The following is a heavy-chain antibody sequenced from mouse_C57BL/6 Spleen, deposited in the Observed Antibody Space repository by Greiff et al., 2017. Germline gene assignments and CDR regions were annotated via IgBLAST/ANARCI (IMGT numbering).Heavy chain of an antibody. CDR3: ARRYYDGYLFAY. D-gene: IGHD2-3*01. Sequence: QVQLQQSGAELVKPGASVKISCKASGYAFSSYWMNWVKQRPGKGLEWIGQIYPGDGDTNYNGKFKGKATLTADKSSSTAYMQLSSLTSEDSAVYFCARRYYDGYLFAYWGQGTLVTVSA. CDR2: IYPGDGDT. V-gene: IGHV1-80*01. J-gene: IGHJ3*01. CDR1: GYAFSSYW.